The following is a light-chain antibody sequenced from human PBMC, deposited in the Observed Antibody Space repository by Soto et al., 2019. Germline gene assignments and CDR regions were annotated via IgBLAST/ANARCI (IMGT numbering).Light chain of an antibody. Sequence: QSVLTQPPSASGTPGQRVTISCSGSSSNIGSNYVYWYQQLPGTAPKLLIYRNNQRPSGVPDRFSGSKSGTSASLAISGLRSDDEGDYYCATWDDSLSGWVFGGGTKLTVL. V-gene: IGLV1-47*01. CDR3: ATWDDSLSGWV. CDR1: SSNIGSNY. CDR2: RNN. J-gene: IGLJ3*02.